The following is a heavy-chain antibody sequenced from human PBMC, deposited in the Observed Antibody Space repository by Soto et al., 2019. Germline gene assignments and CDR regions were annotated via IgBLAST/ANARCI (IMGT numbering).Heavy chain of an antibody. V-gene: IGHV4-34*02. D-gene: IGHD6-25*01. J-gene: IGHJ4*02. CDR2: INHSGST. CDR1: GGSFSGYY. Sequence: QVQLQQWGAGLLKPSETLSLTCAVYGGSFSGYYWSWIRQPPGKGLEWIGEINHSGSTNYNPSLKNRVTISVDTSKKQCSLKLSSVTAADTAVYHCASMWSGYNSHWGQGTPVTVSS. CDR3: ASMWSGYNSH.